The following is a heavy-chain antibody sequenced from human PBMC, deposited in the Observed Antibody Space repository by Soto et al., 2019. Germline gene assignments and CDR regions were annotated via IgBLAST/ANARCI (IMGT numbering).Heavy chain of an antibody. V-gene: IGHV4-31*03. CDR2: IYYSGST. D-gene: IGHD6-13*01. Sequence: QVQLQESGPGLVKPSQTLSLTCTVSGGSISSGGYYWSRIRQHPGKGLEWIRYIYYSGSTYYNPSLKSRVTISVDTYKNQFSLKLSSVTAADTAVYYCARYGGKGAPYGMDVWGQGTTVTVSS. CDR3: ARYGGKGAPYGMDV. CDR1: GGSISSGGYY. J-gene: IGHJ6*02.